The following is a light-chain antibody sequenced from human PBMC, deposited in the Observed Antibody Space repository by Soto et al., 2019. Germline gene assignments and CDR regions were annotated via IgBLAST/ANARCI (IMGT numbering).Light chain of an antibody. J-gene: IGKJ5*01. V-gene: IGKV3-20*01. CDR3: QQDGYAPIT. Sequence: EIVLTQSPGTLSLSPGERATLSCRASQSVSSSYLAWYQQKPGLAPRLLIYGASSRATGIPDKFSGSGSGTDFTLTISRLAPEDFAVYYCQQDGYAPITFGQGTRLEIE. CDR1: QSVSSSY. CDR2: GAS.